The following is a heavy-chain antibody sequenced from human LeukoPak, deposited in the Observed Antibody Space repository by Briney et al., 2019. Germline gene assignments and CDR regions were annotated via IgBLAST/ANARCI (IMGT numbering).Heavy chain of an antibody. D-gene: IGHD2-15*01. V-gene: IGHV4-4*07. CDR3: ARGRYCSADICSGGDAFDI. Sequence: SETLSLTCTVSGGSINNYYWSWIRQPAGKGLEGIGRIYTRGSTNYNPSLKGRVTMSVDTSKNQFSLKLSSVTAADTAVYYCARGRYCSADICSGGDAFDIWGQGTMVSVSS. CDR1: GGSINNYY. CDR2: IYTRGST. J-gene: IGHJ3*02.